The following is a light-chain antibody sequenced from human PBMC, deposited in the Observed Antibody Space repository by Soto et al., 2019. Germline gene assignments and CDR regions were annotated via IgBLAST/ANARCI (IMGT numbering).Light chain of an antibody. CDR2: GAS. V-gene: IGKV3-15*01. CDR3: QQYNKWPPT. J-gene: IGKJ1*01. CDR1: QSVSSN. Sequence: ERVMTQSPATLSVYPGERATLSCRANQSVSSNLAWFQQKPGQAPRRLIYGASTRDTGIPARSSGSGSGTEFTLTISSLQSEDFAVYHCQQYNKWPPTFGQGTKVDIK.